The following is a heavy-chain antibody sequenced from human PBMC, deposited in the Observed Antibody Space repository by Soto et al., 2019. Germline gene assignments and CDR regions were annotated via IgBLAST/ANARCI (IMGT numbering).Heavy chain of an antibody. CDR3: TRDPYGGSRYYFDS. J-gene: IGHJ4*02. D-gene: IGHD1-26*01. V-gene: IGHV3-33*01. CDR1: GFTFTNYG. Sequence: QVQLVESGGGVVQPGRSLRLSCAASGFTFTNYGMHWVRQAPGKGLEWVAVIWYDGNNRFYADSVKGRFTISKDNSQNMLYLQMHSLRPEDTAVYYCTRDPYGGSRYYFDSWGQGTLVTVSS. CDR2: IWYDGNNR.